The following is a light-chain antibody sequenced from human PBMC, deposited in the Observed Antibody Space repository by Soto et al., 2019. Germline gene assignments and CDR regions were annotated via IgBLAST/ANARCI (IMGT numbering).Light chain of an antibody. V-gene: IGLV2-14*01. J-gene: IGLJ1*01. CDR1: SSDVGGYNY. CDR3: SSYTSCSPLLCV. CDR2: DVS. Sequence: QSALTQPASVSGSPGQSITISCTGTSSDVGGYNYVSWYQQHPGKAPKLMIYDVSNRPSGVSNRFSGSKSGNTASLTISGLQADFLAVYYSSSYTSCSPLLCVFVTGTKLTV.